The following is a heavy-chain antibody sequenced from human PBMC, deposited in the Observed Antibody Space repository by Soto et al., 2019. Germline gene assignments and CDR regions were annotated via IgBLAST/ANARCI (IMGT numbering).Heavy chain of an antibody. Sequence: SETLSLTCTVSGGSISSSSYYWGWIRQPPGKGLEWIGSIYYSGSTYYNPSLKSRVTISVDTSKNQFSLKLSSVTAADTAVYYCARDGAARSSSSGNWFDPWGQGTLVTVSS. V-gene: IGHV4-39*01. CDR1: GGSISSSSYY. CDR3: ARDGAARSSSSGNWFDP. CDR2: IYYSGST. J-gene: IGHJ5*02. D-gene: IGHD6-6*01.